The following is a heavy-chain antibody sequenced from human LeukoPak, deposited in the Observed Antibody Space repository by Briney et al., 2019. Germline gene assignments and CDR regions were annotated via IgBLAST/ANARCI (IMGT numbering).Heavy chain of an antibody. CDR1: GFTFSSYA. CDR2: ISYDGSNK. V-gene: IGHV3-30*01. D-gene: IGHD5-18*01. Sequence: GGSLRLSCAASGFTFSSYAMHWVRQAPGKGLEWAAVISYDGSNKFYADSVKGRFTISRDNSKNTLFLQMNSLRAEDTAVYYCARDRSQRTYSYGPDGEWGQGTLVTVSS. J-gene: IGHJ4*02. CDR3: ARDRSQRTYSYGPDGE.